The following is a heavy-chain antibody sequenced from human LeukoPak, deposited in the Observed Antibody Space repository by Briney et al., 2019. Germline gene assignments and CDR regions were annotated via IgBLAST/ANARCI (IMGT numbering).Heavy chain of an antibody. J-gene: IGHJ4*02. CDR1: GFTFSSYS. CDR3: ARLDSSGYYYYFDY. D-gene: IGHD3-22*01. Sequence: PRGSLRLSCAASGFTFSSYSMNWVRQAPGKGLEWVSYISSSSSTIYYADSVKGRFTISRDNAKNSLYLQMNSLRAEDTAVYYCARLDSSGYYYYFDYWGQGTLVTVSS. CDR2: ISSSSSTI. V-gene: IGHV3-48*04.